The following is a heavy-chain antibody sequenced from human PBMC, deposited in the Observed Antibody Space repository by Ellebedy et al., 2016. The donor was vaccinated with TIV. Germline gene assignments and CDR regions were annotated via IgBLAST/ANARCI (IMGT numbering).Heavy chain of an antibody. CDR3: TRRGTRGSGYFDY. Sequence: GESLKISCKGSGYSFTNYWIGWVRQMPGKGLEWMGIIYPGDSNTRYSSSFQGQVTISADKSISTAYLQWSSLKASDTAMYYCTRRGTRGSGYFDYWGQGTLVTVSS. J-gene: IGHJ4*02. D-gene: IGHD2-15*01. V-gene: IGHV5-51*01. CDR2: IYPGDSNT. CDR1: GYSFTNYW.